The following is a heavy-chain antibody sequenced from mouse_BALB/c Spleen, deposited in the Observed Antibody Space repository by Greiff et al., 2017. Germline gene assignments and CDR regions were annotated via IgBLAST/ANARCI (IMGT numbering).Heavy chain of an antibody. CDR3: ASQTGTAMDY. J-gene: IGHJ4*01. Sequence: VQLQQSGAELVKPGASVKLSCKASGYTFTSYWMHWVKQRPGQGLEWIGEINPSNGRTNYNEKFKSKATLTVDKSSSTAYMQLSSLTSEDSAVYYCASQTGTAMDYWGQGTSVTVSS. CDR2: INPSNGRT. CDR1: GYTFTSYW. D-gene: IGHD4-1*01. V-gene: IGHV1S81*02.